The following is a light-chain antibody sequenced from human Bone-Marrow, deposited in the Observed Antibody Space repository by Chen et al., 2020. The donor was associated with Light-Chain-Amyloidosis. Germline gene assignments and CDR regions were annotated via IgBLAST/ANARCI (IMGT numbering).Light chain of an antibody. CDR3: CSYAGSSTWV. J-gene: IGLJ3*02. CDR2: EGS. CDR1: SSDVGSYNL. Sequence: SDLTQPAPVPGSPRQTITISCTGTSSDVGSYNLVSWYQQHPGKAPKLMIYEGSKRPSGVSNRFSGSKSGNTASLTISGLQAEDEADYYCCSYAGSSTWVFGGGTKLTVL. V-gene: IGLV2-23*01.